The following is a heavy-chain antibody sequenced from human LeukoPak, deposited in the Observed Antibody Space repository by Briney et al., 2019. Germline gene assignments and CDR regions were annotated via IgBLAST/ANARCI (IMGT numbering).Heavy chain of an antibody. CDR3: ARALYDSGWHHAFDI. CDR2: IHYTGDT. CDR1: GFSISSGSY. D-gene: IGHD3-22*01. J-gene: IGHJ3*02. Sequence: SISSAASGFSISSGSYWAWIRQSPGKGLEWIVSIHYTGDTYYDPSLKTRLTLSVDTSENPFSLRLTSVTAADTAMYFCARALYDSGWHHAFDIWGQGIMVSVSS. V-gene: IGHV4-38-2*01.